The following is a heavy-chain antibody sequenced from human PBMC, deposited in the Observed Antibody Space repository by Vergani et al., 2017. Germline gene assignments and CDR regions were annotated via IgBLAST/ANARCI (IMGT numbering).Heavy chain of an antibody. CDR3: AKAGDSSGSVLD. Sequence: QVQLVESGGGVVQPGRSLRLSCAASGFTFSSYGMHWVRQAPGKGLQWVAVISYDGSNTYYADSVKGRFTISRDNSKNTLYLQMNSLRAADTAVYYCAKAGDSSGSVLDWGQGTMVTVSS. V-gene: IGHV3-30*18. CDR1: GFTFSSYG. D-gene: IGHD3-22*01. CDR2: ISYDGSNT. J-gene: IGHJ3*01.